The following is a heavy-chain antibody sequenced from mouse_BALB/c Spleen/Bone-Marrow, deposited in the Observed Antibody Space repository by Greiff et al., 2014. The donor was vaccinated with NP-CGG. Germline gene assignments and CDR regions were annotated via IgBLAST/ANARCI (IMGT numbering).Heavy chain of an antibody. V-gene: IGHV2-9*02. J-gene: IGHJ4*01. CDR3: ARITTATGAMDY. CDR2: IWADGST. D-gene: IGHD1-2*01. Sequence: QVHVKQSGPGLVAPSQSLSITCTVSGFSLTNYDVHWVRQPPGKGLEWLGVIWADGSTNYNSALMSRLSISKDNSKSQVFFKMNSLQTDDTAMYYCARITTATGAMDYWGQGTSVTVSS. CDR1: GFSLTNYD.